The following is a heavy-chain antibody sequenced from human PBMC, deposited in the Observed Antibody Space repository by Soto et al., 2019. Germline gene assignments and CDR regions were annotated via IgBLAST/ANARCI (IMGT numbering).Heavy chain of an antibody. D-gene: IGHD1-26*01. V-gene: IGHV4-39*01. CDR1: GGSISSSSYY. CDR2: IYYSGST. CDR3: ARHVPVLGRGAFDI. J-gene: IGHJ3*02. Sequence: QLQLQESGPGLVKPSETLSLTCTVSGGSISSSSYYWGWIRQPPGKGLEWIGSIYYSGSTYYNPSLKSRVTISVDTSKNQFSLKLSSVTAADTAVYYCARHVPVLGRGAFDIWGQGTMVTVSS.